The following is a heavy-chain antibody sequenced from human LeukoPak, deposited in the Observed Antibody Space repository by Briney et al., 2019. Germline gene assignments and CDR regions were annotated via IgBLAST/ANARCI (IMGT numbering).Heavy chain of an antibody. CDR3: AKDSSRSDSTYFDY. D-gene: IGHD2-21*02. Sequence: PGGSLRLSCAASGFTFSSYGMHWVRQAPGKGLEWVAFIRYDGSNKYYADSVKGRFTISRDNSKNTLYLQMNSLRAEDTAVYYCAKDSSRSDSTYFDYWGQGTLVTVSS. CDR2: IRYDGSNK. V-gene: IGHV3-30*02. J-gene: IGHJ4*02. CDR1: GFTFSSYG.